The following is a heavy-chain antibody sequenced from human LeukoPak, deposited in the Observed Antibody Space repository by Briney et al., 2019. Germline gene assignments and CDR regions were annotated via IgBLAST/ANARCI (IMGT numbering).Heavy chain of an antibody. V-gene: IGHV3-21*01. CDR2: ISSSSSYI. CDR1: GFTFSSYS. Sequence: GGSLRLSCAASGFTFSSYSMNWVRQAPGKGLEWVSSISSSSSYIYYADSVKGRFTISRDNAKNSLYLQMNSLRAEDTAVYYCARGGYCSSTSCPQAVTYYYYYMDVWGKGTTVTVSS. CDR3: ARGGYCSSTSCPQAVTYYYYYMDV. J-gene: IGHJ6*03. D-gene: IGHD2-2*01.